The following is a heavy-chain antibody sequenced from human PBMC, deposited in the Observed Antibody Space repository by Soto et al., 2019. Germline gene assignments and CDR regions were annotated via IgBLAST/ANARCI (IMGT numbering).Heavy chain of an antibody. CDR1: GFTFSSYG. CDR2: IWYDGSNK. V-gene: IGHV3-33*01. Sequence: GGSLRLSCAASGFTFSSYGMHWVRQAPGKGLEWVAVIWYDGSNKYYADSVKGRFTISRDNSKNTLYLQMNSLRAEDTAVYYCARDLFPLGGDDRVENFDYWGQGTLVTVSS. CDR3: ARDLFPLGGDDRVENFDY. D-gene: IGHD2-21*01. J-gene: IGHJ4*02.